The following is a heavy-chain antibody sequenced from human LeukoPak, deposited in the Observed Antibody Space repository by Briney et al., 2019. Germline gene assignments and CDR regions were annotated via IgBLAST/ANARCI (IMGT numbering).Heavy chain of an antibody. Sequence: PGGSLRLSCAASGFTFDDYGMRWVRHAPGEGLEWVSGINWNGDSTGYTDSVEGRFTISRDNAKKPLYLQMNRLRAEDTAFYYGARGYCTSTSCYFNWFDPWGEGTLVTVSS. CDR3: ARGYCTSTSCYFNWFDP. D-gene: IGHD2-2*01. J-gene: IGHJ5*02. V-gene: IGHV3-20*04. CDR2: INWNGDST. CDR1: GFTFDDYG.